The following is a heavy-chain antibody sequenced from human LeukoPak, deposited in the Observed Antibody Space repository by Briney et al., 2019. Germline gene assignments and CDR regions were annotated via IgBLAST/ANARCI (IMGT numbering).Heavy chain of an antibody. V-gene: IGHV3-48*03. D-gene: IGHD3-22*01. CDR2: ISSSGNSI. J-gene: IGHJ4*02. CDR1: GFIFSSYD. CDR3: ARSTDYYDTSGYLTYYFDY. Sequence: PGGSLRLSCAASGFIFSSYDMNWVRQAPGKGLEWVSYISSSGNSIYYADSVKGRFTISRDNAKNSLYLQMNSLRAEDTAVYYCARSTDYYDTSGYLTYYFDYWGQGTLVTLSS.